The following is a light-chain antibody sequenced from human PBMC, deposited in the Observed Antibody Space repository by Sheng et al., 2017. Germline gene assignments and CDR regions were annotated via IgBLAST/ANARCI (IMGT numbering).Light chain of an antibody. J-gene: IGKJ5*01. CDR1: QSVSSY. CDR2: DAS. CDR3: QHYNKWPPIT. V-gene: IGKV3-15*01. Sequence: EIVLTQSPATLSLSPGERATLSCRASQSVSSYLAWYQQKPGQAPRLLIYDASTRVTGIPTRFSGSGSGTEFTLTISSLQSEDFALYFCQHYNKWPPITFGQGTRLEIK.